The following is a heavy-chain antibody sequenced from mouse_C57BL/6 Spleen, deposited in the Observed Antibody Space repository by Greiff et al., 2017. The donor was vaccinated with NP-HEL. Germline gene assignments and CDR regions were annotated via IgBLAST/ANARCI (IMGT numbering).Heavy chain of an antibody. V-gene: IGHV5-15*01. CDR1: GFTFSDYG. J-gene: IGHJ3*01. CDR2: ISNLAYSI. CDR3: TRRDYDGWFDY. D-gene: IGHD2-4*01. Sequence: EVQVVESGGGLVQPGGSLKLSCAASGFTFSDYGMAWVRQAPRKGLEWVAFISNLAYSIYYADTVTGRFIMSRENAKSTLYLEMSSLRSEDSAMYYCTRRDYDGWFDYWGQGTLVTVSA.